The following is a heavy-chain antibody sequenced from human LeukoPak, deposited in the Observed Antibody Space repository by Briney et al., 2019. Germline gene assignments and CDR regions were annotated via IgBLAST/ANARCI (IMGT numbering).Heavy chain of an antibody. Sequence: SETLSLTCAVYGGSFSGYYWSWIRQPPGKGLEWIGEINHSGSTNYNPSLKSRVTISVDTSKNQFSLKLSSVTAADTAVYYCARGTTGTQESFDYWGQGTLVTVSS. CDR1: GGSFSGYY. CDR2: INHSGST. CDR3: ARGTTGTQESFDY. D-gene: IGHD4-17*01. V-gene: IGHV4-34*01. J-gene: IGHJ4*02.